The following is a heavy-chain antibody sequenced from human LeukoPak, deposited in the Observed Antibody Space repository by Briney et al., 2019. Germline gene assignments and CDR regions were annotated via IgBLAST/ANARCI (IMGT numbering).Heavy chain of an antibody. Sequence: ASVKVSCKASGYTFTSYGISWVRQAPGQGLEWTGWISAYNGNTNYAQKLQGRVTMTTDTSTSTAHMELRSLRSDDTAVYYCARFYQYGGGDYWGQGTLVTVSS. D-gene: IGHD4-23*01. V-gene: IGHV1-18*01. CDR2: ISAYNGNT. CDR3: ARFYQYGGGDY. J-gene: IGHJ4*02. CDR1: GYTFTSYG.